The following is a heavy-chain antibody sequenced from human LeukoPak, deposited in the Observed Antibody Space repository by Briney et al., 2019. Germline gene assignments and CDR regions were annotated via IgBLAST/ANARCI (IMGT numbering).Heavy chain of an antibody. CDR1: GDSISSYY. Sequence: SETLSLTCTVSGDSISSYYWSWIRQSPGKGLEWIGYIYYSGSTNYSPSLKSRVTISVDTSKNQFSLKLSSVTAADTAVYYCARSGSWSAFDIWGQGTMVTVSS. J-gene: IGHJ3*02. V-gene: IGHV4-59*01. D-gene: IGHD1-1*01. CDR2: IYYSGST. CDR3: ARSGSWSAFDI.